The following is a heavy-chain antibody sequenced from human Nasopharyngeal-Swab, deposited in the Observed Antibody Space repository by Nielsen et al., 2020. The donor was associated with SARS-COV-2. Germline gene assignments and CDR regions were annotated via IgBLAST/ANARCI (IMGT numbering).Heavy chain of an antibody. D-gene: IGHD3-22*01. CDR2: IYYSGST. Sequence: SETLSLTCAVHGGSFSGYYWSWIRQPPGKGLEWIGYIYYSGSTNYNPPLKSRVTISVDTSKNQFSLKLSSVTAADTAVYYCARESDYYDSSGSLGDAFDIWGQGTMVTVSS. J-gene: IGHJ3*02. V-gene: IGHV4-59*01. CDR1: GGSFSGYY. CDR3: ARESDYYDSSGSLGDAFDI.